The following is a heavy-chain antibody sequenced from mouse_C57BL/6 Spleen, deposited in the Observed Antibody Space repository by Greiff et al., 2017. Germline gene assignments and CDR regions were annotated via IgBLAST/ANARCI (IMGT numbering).Heavy chain of an antibody. V-gene: IGHV3-6*01. CDR3: ARSLTTVVADY. Sequence: ESGPGLVKPSQSLSLTCSVTGYSITSGYYWNWIRQFPGNKLEWMGYISYDGSNNYNPSLKNRISITRDTSKNQFFLKLNSVTTEDTATYYCARSLTTVVADYWGQGTTLTVSS. CDR1: GYSITSGYY. D-gene: IGHD1-1*01. CDR2: ISYDGSN. J-gene: IGHJ2*01.